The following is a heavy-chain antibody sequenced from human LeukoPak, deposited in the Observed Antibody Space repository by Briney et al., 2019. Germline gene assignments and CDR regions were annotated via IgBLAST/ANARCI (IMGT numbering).Heavy chain of an antibody. J-gene: IGHJ5*02. CDR2: ISSSSSYI. CDR3: ARDPDDFWSGYYRTWFDP. V-gene: IGHV3-21*01. D-gene: IGHD3-3*01. Sequence: PGGSLRLSCAASGFTVSSNYMNWVRQAPGKGLEWVSSISSSSSYIYYADSVKGRFTISRDNAKNSLYLQMNSLRAEDTAVYYCARDPDDFWSGYYRTWFDPWGQGTLVTVSS. CDR1: GFTVSSNY.